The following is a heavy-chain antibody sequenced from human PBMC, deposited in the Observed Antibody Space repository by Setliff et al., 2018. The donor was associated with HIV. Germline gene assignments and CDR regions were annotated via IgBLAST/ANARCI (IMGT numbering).Heavy chain of an antibody. V-gene: IGHV4-34*01. CDR1: GGSVSGHY. CDR3: AAFLVSPVTTQDY. D-gene: IGHD4-17*01. Sequence: SETLSLTCAVYGGSVSGHYWGWSRQPPGKGLEWIGEITPSGATNYLPSLKSRVTMSLDTSKNQFSLKMTSVTAADTAMYYCAAFLVSPVTTQDYWGQGTPVTVSS. CDR2: ITPSGAT. J-gene: IGHJ4*02.